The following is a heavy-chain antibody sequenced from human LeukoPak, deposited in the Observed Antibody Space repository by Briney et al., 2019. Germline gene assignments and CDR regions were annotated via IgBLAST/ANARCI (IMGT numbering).Heavy chain of an antibody. V-gene: IGHV1-2*02. J-gene: IGHJ5*02. Sequence: ASVKVSCKASGYTFTGYYMHWVRQAPGQGLEWMGWINPNSGGTNYAQKFQGRVTMTRDTPISTAYMELSRLRSDDTAVYYCARDNSVGDNAWWFDPWGQGTLVTVSS. CDR3: ARDNSVGDNAWWFDP. D-gene: IGHD1-26*01. CDR1: GYTFTGYY. CDR2: INPNSGGT.